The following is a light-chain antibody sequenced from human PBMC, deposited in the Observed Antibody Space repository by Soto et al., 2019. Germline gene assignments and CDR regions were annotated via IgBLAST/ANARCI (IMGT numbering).Light chain of an antibody. CDR1: QSVSSSY. CDR3: QQDGRSPRT. J-gene: IGKJ1*01. V-gene: IGKV3-20*01. Sequence: THARVTLCVPAGERAPLPCRASQSVSSSYLAWYQQKPGQAPRLLIYGASSRATGIPDRFSGSGSGTDFTLTISRLEPEDFAVYYCQQDGRSPRTFGEGTKVDIK. CDR2: GAS.